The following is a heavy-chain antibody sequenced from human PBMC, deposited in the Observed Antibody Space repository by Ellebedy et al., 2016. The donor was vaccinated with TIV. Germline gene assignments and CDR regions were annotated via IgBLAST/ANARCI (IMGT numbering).Heavy chain of an antibody. D-gene: IGHD2-15*01. V-gene: IGHV3-74*01. CDR2: INSDGSST. J-gene: IGHJ4*02. Sequence: GESLKISCAASGFTFSYSWMHWVRQAPGKGLVWVSLINSDGSSTSYADSVKGRFTISRDNAKNTLYLQMNSLRAEDTAVYYCARNRYCSRGNCYALGYWGQGTLVTVSS. CDR1: GFTFSYSW. CDR3: ARNRYCSRGNCYALGY.